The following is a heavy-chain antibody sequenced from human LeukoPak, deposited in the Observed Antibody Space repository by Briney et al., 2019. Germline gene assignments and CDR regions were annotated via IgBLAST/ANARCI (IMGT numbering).Heavy chain of an antibody. Sequence: SETLSLTRTVSGGSLSNYYYSWIRQPPGKGLEWIGYIYHSGGTNYNPSLKSRLTISVDTSKNQFSLKLRSVTAADTAVYYCARDSSGSFFNWFDPWGQGTLVTVSS. J-gene: IGHJ5*02. CDR3: ARDSSGSFFNWFDP. CDR2: IYHSGGT. D-gene: IGHD1-26*01. CDR1: GGSLSNYY. V-gene: IGHV4-59*01.